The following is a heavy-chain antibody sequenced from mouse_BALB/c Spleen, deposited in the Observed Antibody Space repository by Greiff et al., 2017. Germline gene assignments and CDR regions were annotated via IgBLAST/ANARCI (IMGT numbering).Heavy chain of an antibody. D-gene: IGHD2-4*01. CDR3: ARSSMITTGEGFAY. CDR1: GYTFTSYY. J-gene: IGHJ3*01. CDR2: IYPGNVNT. Sequence: QVQLQQSGPELVKPGASVRISCKASGYTFTSYYIHWVKQRPGQGLEWIGWIYPGNVNTKYNEKFKGKATLTADKPSSTAYMQLSSLTSEDSAVYFCARSSMITTGEGFAYWGQGTLVTVSA. V-gene: IGHV1S56*01.